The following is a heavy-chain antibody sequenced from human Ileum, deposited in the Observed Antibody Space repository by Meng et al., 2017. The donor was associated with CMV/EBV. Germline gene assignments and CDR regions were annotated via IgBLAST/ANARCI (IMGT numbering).Heavy chain of an antibody. J-gene: IGHJ4*02. CDR1: GDTFTSYA. CDR2: INGANGNT. CDR3: ARIESGAHFDS. Sequence: SGKAAGDTFTSYARHWVRQAPGQGLEWMGWINGANGNTKYSQKFQDRVTFTRDTSANTAYMEMRSLRSEDTAVYYCARIESGAHFDSWGQGTLVTVSS. V-gene: IGHV1-3*01. D-gene: IGHD4-17*01.